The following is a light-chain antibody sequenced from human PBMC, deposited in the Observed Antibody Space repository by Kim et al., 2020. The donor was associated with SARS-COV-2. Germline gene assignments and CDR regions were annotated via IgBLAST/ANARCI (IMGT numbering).Light chain of an antibody. CDR2: QDA. CDR1: KLGDKY. Sequence: VSPGQTASIPCSGDKLGDKYVSWYQHKPGQSPVLLLFQDANRPSGIPERFSGSNSGNTATLTISGTQAMDEADYYCQAWDSATAIFGGGTKVTVL. V-gene: IGLV3-1*01. CDR3: QAWDSATAI. J-gene: IGLJ2*01.